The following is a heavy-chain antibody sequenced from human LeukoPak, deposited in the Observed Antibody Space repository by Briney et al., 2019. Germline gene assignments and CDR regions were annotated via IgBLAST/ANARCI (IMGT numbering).Heavy chain of an antibody. Sequence: GGSLRLSCAASGFTFSNTWMNWVRQTPGKGLEWVAIISYEGSDKYYADSVKGRFTIPRDNSKNTLYLQMNSLRAEDTAVYYCAKADAPYCSGGSCYLDYWGQGTLVTVSS. J-gene: IGHJ4*02. V-gene: IGHV3-30*18. D-gene: IGHD2-15*01. CDR2: ISYEGSDK. CDR1: GFTFSNTW. CDR3: AKADAPYCSGGSCYLDY.